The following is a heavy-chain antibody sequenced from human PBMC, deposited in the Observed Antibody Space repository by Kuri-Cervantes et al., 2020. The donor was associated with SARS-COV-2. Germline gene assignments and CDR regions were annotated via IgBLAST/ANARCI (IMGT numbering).Heavy chain of an antibody. Sequence: GSLRLSCAVYGGSFIGYYWSWIRQPPGKGLEWIGEINHSGSTNYNPSLKSRVTISVDTSKNQFSLKLSSVTAADTAVYYCASGLYYGSGSRGVVVWGQGNTVHVSS. CDR2: INHSGST. J-gene: IGHJ6*02. CDR3: ASGLYYGSGSRGVVV. D-gene: IGHD3-10*01. V-gene: IGHV4-34*01. CDR1: GGSFIGYY.